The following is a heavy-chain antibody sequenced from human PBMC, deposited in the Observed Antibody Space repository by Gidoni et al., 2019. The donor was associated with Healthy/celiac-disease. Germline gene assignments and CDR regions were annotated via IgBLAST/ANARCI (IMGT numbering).Heavy chain of an antibody. Sequence: EVQLVESGGGLVQPGGSLRLSCAASGFTVSSNSMSWVRQAPGKGLEWVSVIYSGGSTYYADSVKGRFTISRHNSKNTLYLQMNSLRAEDTAVYYCASGIAAAGTLFDYWGQGTLVTVSS. CDR3: ASGIAAAGTLFDY. J-gene: IGHJ4*02. V-gene: IGHV3-53*04. CDR2: IYSGGST. D-gene: IGHD6-13*01. CDR1: GFTVSSNS.